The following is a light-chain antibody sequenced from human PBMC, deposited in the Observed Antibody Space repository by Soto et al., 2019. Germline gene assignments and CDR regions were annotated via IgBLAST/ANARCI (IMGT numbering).Light chain of an antibody. J-gene: IGLJ1*01. CDR2: EAS. Sequence: QSALAQPASVSGSLGQSITISCTASSSDVRYYNLVSWYQQHPGKVPKLILYEASKRPSGVSDRFSGSQSGTTASLTVSGLQDEDEADYYCCSYAGDKTYVFGSGTKLTVL. CDR1: SSDVRYYNL. CDR3: CSYAGDKTYV. V-gene: IGLV2-23*01.